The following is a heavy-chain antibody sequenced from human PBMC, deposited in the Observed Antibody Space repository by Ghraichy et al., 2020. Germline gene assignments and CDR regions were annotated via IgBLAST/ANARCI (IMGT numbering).Heavy chain of an antibody. CDR2: ISAYNGNT. CDR1: GYTFTSYG. D-gene: IGHD4-17*01. V-gene: IGHV1-18*01. Sequence: ASVKVSCKASGYTFTSYGISWVRQAPGQGLEWMGWISAYNGNTNYAQKLQGRVTMTTDTSTSTAYMELRSLRSDDTAVYYCARVKDTRRPLDYADYEEWVYWGQGTLVTVSS. J-gene: IGHJ4*02. CDR3: ARVKDTRRPLDYADYEEWVY.